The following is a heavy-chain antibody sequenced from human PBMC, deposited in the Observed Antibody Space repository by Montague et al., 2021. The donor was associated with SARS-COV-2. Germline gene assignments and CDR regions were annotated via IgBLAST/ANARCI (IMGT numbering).Heavy chain of an antibody. V-gene: IGHV4-34*01. CDR1: GGSFSGHY. D-gene: IGHD3-10*01. CDR3: ARGHWHYYGSGSYNAHYYGMDV. J-gene: IGHJ6*02. Sequence: SETLSLTCAVYGGSFSGHYWSWIRQPPGKGLEWIGEIIHSGSTNYNPSLKSRVTISVDTSKNQFSLKLSPVTAADTAVYYCARGHWHYYGSGSYNAHYYGMDVWGQGTTVTVSS. CDR2: IIHSGST.